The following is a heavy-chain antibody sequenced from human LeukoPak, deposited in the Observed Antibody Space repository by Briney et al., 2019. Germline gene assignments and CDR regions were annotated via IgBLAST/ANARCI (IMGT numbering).Heavy chain of an antibody. CDR3: ARGRQNVLLWFGDPPDYYYMDV. J-gene: IGHJ6*03. Sequence: SETLSLTCTVSGGSINRSSYYWGWIRQPPGKGLEWIGTIYYGGNTYYNPSLKSRVTMSVDTSKNQFSLKLSSVTAADTAVYYCARGRQNVLLWFGDPPDYYYMDVWGKGTTVTISS. D-gene: IGHD3-10*01. CDR1: GGSINRSSYY. CDR2: IYYGGNT. V-gene: IGHV4-39*07.